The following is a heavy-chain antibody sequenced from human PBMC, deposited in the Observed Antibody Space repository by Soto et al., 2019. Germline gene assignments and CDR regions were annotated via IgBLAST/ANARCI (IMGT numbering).Heavy chain of an antibody. V-gene: IGHV4-31*03. Sequence: QVQLQESGPGLVKPSQTLSLTCTVSGGSISSGGYSWSWIRQHPGKGLEWIGYIYYSGSTYYNPSLKSRVTISVATSTHPFPPKLTSVTAAATAVYSCARVPASWGQGTLVTVSS. CDR2: IYYSGST. CDR1: GGSISSGGYS. CDR3: ARVPAS. J-gene: IGHJ5*02.